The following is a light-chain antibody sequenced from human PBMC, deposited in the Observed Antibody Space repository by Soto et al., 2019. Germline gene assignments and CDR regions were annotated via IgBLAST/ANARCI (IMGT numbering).Light chain of an antibody. CDR3: QWSGGSVS. V-gene: IGKV3-20*01. CDR1: QSVGSN. CDR2: GAS. J-gene: IGKJ4*01. Sequence: EIVMTQSPATLSVSPGERVTLSCRARQSVGSNLAWYQQKPGQAPRLLIYGASRRATGIPDRFSGSGSGTDFTLTINRLEPEDFAVYYCQWSGGSVSFGGGTKVDIK.